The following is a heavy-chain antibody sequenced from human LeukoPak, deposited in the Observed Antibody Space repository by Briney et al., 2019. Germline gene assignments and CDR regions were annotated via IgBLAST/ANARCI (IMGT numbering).Heavy chain of an antibody. J-gene: IGHJ6*02. D-gene: IGHD2-15*01. CDR3: ASSDPYRSYYYYGMDV. CDR1: GFTFSSYS. CDR2: ISYSGGST. V-gene: IGHV3-23*01. Sequence: GGSLTLSCAPSGFTFSSYSISWVRQAPGKGREWVSSISYSGGSTYYADSVKGRFSISSDNYKTTLYLQMNRMRAEDTAVYYCASSDPYRSYYYYGMDVWGQGTTVTASS.